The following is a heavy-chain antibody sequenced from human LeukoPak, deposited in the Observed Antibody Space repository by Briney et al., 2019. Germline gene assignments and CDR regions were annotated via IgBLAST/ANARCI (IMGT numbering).Heavy chain of an antibody. CDR3: ARDKEYYYDSSGWGYFDY. CDR1: GFTFSSYS. CDR2: ISSSSSYI. V-gene: IGHV3-21*01. J-gene: IGHJ4*02. Sequence: GGSLRLSCAASGFTFSSYSMNWVRQAPGKGLEWVSSISSSSSYIYYADSVKGRFTISRDNAKNSLYLQMNSLRAEDTAVYYCARDKEYYYDSSGWGYFDYWGQETLVTVSS. D-gene: IGHD3-22*01.